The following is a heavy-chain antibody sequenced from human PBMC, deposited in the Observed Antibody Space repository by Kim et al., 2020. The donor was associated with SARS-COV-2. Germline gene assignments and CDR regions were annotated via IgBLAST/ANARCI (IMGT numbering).Heavy chain of an antibody. CDR3: ARASQIVGNTEPSNY. J-gene: IGHJ4*02. CDR1: GYTFTDYY. CDR2: NNPNSGDT. Sequence: ASVKVSCKPSGYTFTDYYIHWVRQAPGQGLEWMGWNNPNSGDTNSAQRFQGRVTMTRDTSITTAYMELSGLKSDDTAVYYCARASQIVGNTEPSNYWGQGTLVTVSS. D-gene: IGHD1-26*01. V-gene: IGHV1-2*02.